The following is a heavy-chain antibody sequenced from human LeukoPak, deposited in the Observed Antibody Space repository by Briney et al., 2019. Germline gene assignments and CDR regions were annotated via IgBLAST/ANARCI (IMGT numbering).Heavy chain of an antibody. CDR3: AKATPDSSSFDY. D-gene: IGHD6-6*01. J-gene: IGHJ4*02. CDR2: ISGSGGST. CDR1: GFTFNSYG. Sequence: GGSLRLSCAASGFTFNSYGMHWVRQAPGKGLEWVSAISGSGGSTYYADSVKGRFTISRDNSKNTLYLQMNSLRAEDTAVYYCAKATPDSSSFDYWGQGTLVTVSS. V-gene: IGHV3-23*01.